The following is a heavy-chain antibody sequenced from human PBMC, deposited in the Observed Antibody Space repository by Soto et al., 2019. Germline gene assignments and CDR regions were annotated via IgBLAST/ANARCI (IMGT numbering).Heavy chain of an antibody. CDR3: ARTPWFRGELSYDHTFAY. J-gene: IGHJ4*02. V-gene: IGHV1-3*01. Sequence: QVQLVQSGAEVKKPGASVKVSCKASGYTFTSYAMHWVRQAPGQRLEWMGWINAGNGNTKYSQKFQGRVSITRDTSASTAYMELSSLRSEDTAVYYCARTPWFRGELSYDHTFAYWGQGTLVTVSS. CDR1: GYTFTSYA. D-gene: IGHD3-16*02. CDR2: INAGNGNT.